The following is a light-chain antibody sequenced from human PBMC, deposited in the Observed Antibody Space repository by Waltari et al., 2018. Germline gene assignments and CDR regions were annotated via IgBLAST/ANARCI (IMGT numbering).Light chain of an antibody. V-gene: IGLV2-14*03. Sequence: QSALTQPPSVSVSPAPSTTISCTGTINYVGASTFLPWYQQPPGRPPQLIIYDVTARPSGISYRFSGSKSANTASLTISGLLPEDEAIYYCSSFTDTHTLLFGGGTTVTVL. CDR1: INYVGASTF. CDR2: DVT. J-gene: IGLJ2*01. CDR3: SSFTDTHTLL.